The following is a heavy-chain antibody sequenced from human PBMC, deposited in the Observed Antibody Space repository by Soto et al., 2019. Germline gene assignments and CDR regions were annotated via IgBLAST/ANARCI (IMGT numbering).Heavy chain of an antibody. J-gene: IGHJ3*02. V-gene: IGHV3-30*18. CDR2: ISYDGSNK. CDR1: GFTFSSYG. CDR3: AKLPTVTTSNYAFDI. Sequence: QVQLVESGGGVVQPGRSLRLSCAASGFTFSSYGMHWVRQAPGKGLEWVAVISYDGSNKYYADSVKGRFTISRDNSKNTLYLQMNSLRAEDTAVYYCAKLPTVTTSNYAFDIWGQGTMVTVSS. D-gene: IGHD4-17*01.